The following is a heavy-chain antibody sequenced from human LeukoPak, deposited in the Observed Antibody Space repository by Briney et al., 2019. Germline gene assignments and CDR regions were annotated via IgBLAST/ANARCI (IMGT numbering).Heavy chain of an antibody. V-gene: IGHV3-23*01. D-gene: IGHD6-13*01. Sequence: GGSLRLSCAASGFTFSNYAMCWVRQAPGKGLEWVSAISGNGGSTYYADSVKGRFTISRDNPKSTPYLQMNSLRAEDTAVYYCAKGRVTAAGPSDWGQGTLVTVSS. CDR1: GFTFSNYA. J-gene: IGHJ4*02. CDR3: AKGRVTAAGPSD. CDR2: ISGNGGST.